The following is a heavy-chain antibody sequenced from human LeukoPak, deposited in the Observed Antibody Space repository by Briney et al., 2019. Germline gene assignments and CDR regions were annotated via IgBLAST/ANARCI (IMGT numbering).Heavy chain of an antibody. V-gene: IGHV3-48*04. CDR1: GFTFVFSG. Sequence: GGSLRLSCVASGFTFVFSGMNWVRQAPGKGLEWVAYIGGSSTTIRYADSVKGRFTISRDNVEDSLFLQMTSLRAEDTAVYYCARSPRSHCSGTTRFYNYYMDVWGTGTTVTVSS. CDR2: IGGSSTTI. J-gene: IGHJ6*03. D-gene: IGHD2-15*01. CDR3: ARSPRSHCSGTTRFYNYYMDV.